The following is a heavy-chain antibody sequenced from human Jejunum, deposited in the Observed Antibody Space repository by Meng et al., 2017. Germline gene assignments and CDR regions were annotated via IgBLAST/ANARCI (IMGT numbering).Heavy chain of an antibody. CDR3: ARGGIADRLST. Sequence: SETLSLTCAVSGASFGGYYWTWLRQPPGKGPEWIGEINDSGTTSYDPSRKSRATISLDTSKNHFSLTLTSVTAADTGGYYGARGGIADRLSTWGLGTLVTVSS. D-gene: IGHD6-13*01. J-gene: IGHJ4*02. V-gene: IGHV4-34*01. CDR1: GASFGGYY. CDR2: INDSGTT.